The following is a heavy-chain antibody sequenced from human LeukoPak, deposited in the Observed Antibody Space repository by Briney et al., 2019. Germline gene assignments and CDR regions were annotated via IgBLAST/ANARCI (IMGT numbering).Heavy chain of an antibody. D-gene: IGHD6-19*01. CDR3: ARSGSPTGRGYSSGWTPNYFDY. CDR1: GGSISSYY. CDR2: IYYSGST. Sequence: PSETLSLTCTVSGGSISSYYWSWIRQPPGKGLEWIGYIYYSGSTNYNPSLKSRVTISVDTSKNQFSLKLSSVTAADTAVYYCARSGSPTGRGYSSGWTPNYFDYWGQGTLVTVS. J-gene: IGHJ4*02. V-gene: IGHV4-59*12.